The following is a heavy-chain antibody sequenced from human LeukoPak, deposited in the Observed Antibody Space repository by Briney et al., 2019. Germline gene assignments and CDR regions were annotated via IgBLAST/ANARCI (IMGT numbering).Heavy chain of an antibody. J-gene: IGHJ4*02. CDR2: INTNNGGT. V-gene: IGHV1-2*02. D-gene: IGHD1-26*01. CDR3: ARGAVGMLGPNNPFDY. CDR1: GYTFTGNY. Sequence: ASVKVSCKASGYTFTGNYLHWVRQAPGQGLEWTGWINTNNGGTSYAQTFLGRVTMTRDTSISTAYLELVSLRSDDTAVYYCARGAVGMLGPNNPFDYWGQGTLVTLSS.